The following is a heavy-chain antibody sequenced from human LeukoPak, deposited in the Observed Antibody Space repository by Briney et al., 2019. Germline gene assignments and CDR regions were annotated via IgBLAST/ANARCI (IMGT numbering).Heavy chain of an antibody. J-gene: IGHJ4*02. Sequence: TSGGSLRLSCAASGFTFSDYYMSWIRQAPGKGLEWVSYISSSGSTIYYADSVKGRFTISRDNAKNSLYLQMNSLRAEDTAVYYCARDGSSSGWRVDYFDYWGQGTLVTVSS. CDR3: ARDGSSSGWRVDYFDY. CDR2: ISSSGSTI. D-gene: IGHD6-19*01. CDR1: GFTFSDYY. V-gene: IGHV3-11*04.